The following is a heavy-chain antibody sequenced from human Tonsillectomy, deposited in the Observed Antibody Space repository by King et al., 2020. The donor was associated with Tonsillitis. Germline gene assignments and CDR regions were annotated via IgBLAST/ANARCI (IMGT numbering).Heavy chain of an antibody. D-gene: IGHD3-10*01. V-gene: IGHV3-9*01. Sequence: VQLVESGGGLVQPGRSLRLSCAASGFTFDDYAMHWVRQAPGKGLEWVSGISWNSGSIGYADSVKGRFTISRANAKNSLYLQMNSLRAEDTALYYCAKDFGPLSAVYWGQGTLVTVSS. CDR1: GFTFDDYA. CDR2: ISWNSGSI. J-gene: IGHJ4*02. CDR3: AKDFGPLSAVY.